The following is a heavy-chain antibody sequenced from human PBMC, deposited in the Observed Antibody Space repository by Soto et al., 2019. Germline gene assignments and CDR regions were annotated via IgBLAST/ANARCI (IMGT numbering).Heavy chain of an antibody. J-gene: IGHJ5*02. CDR1: GFTFSSYG. D-gene: IGHD3-10*01. Sequence: QVQLVESGGGVVQPGRSLRLSCAASGFTFSSYGMHWVRQAPGKGLEWVAVIWYDGSNKYYADSVKGRFTISRDNSKNKLYLQMNSLRAEDTAVYYCARDFPLGSGASGFDPWGQGTLVTVSS. V-gene: IGHV3-33*01. CDR3: ARDFPLGSGASGFDP. CDR2: IWYDGSNK.